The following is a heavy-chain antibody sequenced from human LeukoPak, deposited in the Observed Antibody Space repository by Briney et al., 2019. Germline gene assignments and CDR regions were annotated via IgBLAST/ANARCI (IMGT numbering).Heavy chain of an antibody. J-gene: IGHJ4*02. Sequence: SVKVSCKASGGTFSSYAISWVRQAPGQGLEWMGGIIPIFGTANYAQKFQGRVTITADESTSTAYMELSSLRSEDTAVYYCARDNLISGTFDSWGQGTLVTVSS. CDR3: ARDNLISGTFDS. CDR2: IIPIFGTA. V-gene: IGHV1-69*01. CDR1: GGTFSSYA. D-gene: IGHD3-10*01.